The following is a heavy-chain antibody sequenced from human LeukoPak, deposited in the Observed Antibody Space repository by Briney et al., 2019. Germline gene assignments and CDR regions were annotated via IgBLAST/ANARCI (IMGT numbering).Heavy chain of an antibody. CDR1: GGSISSSSYY. J-gene: IGHJ4*02. Sequence: SETLSLTCTVSGGSISSSSYYWGWIRQPPGKGLEWIGSIYYSGSTYYNPSLKSRVTISVDTSKNQFSLKLSSVTAADTAVYFCARSPSGYRFDSWGQGTLVTVS. CDR2: IYYSGST. D-gene: IGHD3-22*01. CDR3: ARSPSGYRFDS. V-gene: IGHV4-39*01.